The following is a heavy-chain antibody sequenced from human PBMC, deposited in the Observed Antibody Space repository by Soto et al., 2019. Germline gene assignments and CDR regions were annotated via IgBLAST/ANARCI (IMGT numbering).Heavy chain of an antibody. CDR2: ISWNSGTI. CDR1: GFSSDDYA. V-gene: IGHV3-9*02. CDR3: AKSTGGTAIGMGV. J-gene: IGHJ6*02. Sequence: EVQVVESGGGLVQPGRSLRLSCAASGFSSDDYAMHWVRQAPGKGLEWVSGISWNSGTIGYADSVKGRFTISRDNAKNSLYLQMNSLRAEDTALYYCAKSTGGTAIGMGVWGQGTTVTVSS. D-gene: IGHD2-21*02.